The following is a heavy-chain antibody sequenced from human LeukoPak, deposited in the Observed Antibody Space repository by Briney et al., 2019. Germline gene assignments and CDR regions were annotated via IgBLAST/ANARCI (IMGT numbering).Heavy chain of an antibody. CDR2: INSDGGST. J-gene: IGHJ4*02. CDR3: ARGGRLLDY. D-gene: IGHD4-11*01. Sequence: PGGSLRLSCAASGFTFSSYWMHWVRQAPGKGLVWVSRINSDGGSTSYADSVKGRFTIFRDNAKNTLYLQMNSLRVEDTAVYYCARGGRLLDYWGQGTLVTVSS. V-gene: IGHV3-74*01. CDR1: GFTFSSYW.